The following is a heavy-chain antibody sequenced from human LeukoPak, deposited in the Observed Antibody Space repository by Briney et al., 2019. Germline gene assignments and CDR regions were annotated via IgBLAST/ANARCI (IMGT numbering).Heavy chain of an antibody. J-gene: IGHJ6*03. CDR2: ISSGGSTI. D-gene: IGHD3-3*01. Sequence: SGGSLRLSCAASGFTFSDYYMSWIRQAPGKGLEWVSYISSGGSTIYYADSVKGRFTISRDNAKNSLYLQMNSLRAEDTAVYYCAREGYDFWGVYMDVWGKGTTVTVSS. CDR3: AREGYDFWGVYMDV. CDR1: GFTFSDYY. V-gene: IGHV3-11*04.